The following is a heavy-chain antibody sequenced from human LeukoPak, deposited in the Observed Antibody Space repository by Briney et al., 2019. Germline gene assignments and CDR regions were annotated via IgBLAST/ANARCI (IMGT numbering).Heavy chain of an antibody. CDR1: GFTFSSYA. Sequence: GGSLRLSCAAFGFTFSSYAMPWVRQAPGKGLEWVAVISYDGSNKYYADSVKGRFTISRDNSKNTLYLQMNSLRAEDTAVYYCARAYTIFGVVIGYWGQGTLVTVSS. CDR2: ISYDGSNK. CDR3: ARAYTIFGVVIGY. J-gene: IGHJ4*02. D-gene: IGHD3-3*01. V-gene: IGHV3-30-3*01.